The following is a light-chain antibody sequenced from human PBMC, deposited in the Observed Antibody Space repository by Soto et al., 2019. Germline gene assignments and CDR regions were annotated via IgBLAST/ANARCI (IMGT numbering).Light chain of an antibody. CDR1: QSVSSD. Sequence: MTQSPATLSVSPGERVTLSCRASQSVSSDLGWYQQKPGQPPRVLIYGASTRATGIPARFSGSGSGTEFTLTISSLQSEDFVVYYCQQYNKWPLTFGGGTKVDIK. CDR3: QQYNKWPLT. V-gene: IGKV3-15*01. J-gene: IGKJ4*01. CDR2: GAS.